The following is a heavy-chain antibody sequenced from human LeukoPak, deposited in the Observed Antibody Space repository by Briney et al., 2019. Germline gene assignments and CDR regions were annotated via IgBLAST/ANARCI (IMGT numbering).Heavy chain of an antibody. J-gene: IGHJ6*03. CDR2: ISSSCSTI. CDR1: GFTFSSYE. V-gene: IGHV3-48*03. Sequence: GGSLTLSCAASGFTFSSYEMNWVCKAPGQWLELVSYISSSCSTIYYADSVKGRFTISRDNAKNSLYLQMNSPRAEDTALYYCARARGTVTTGGDYYYYYMDVWGKGTTVTVSS. D-gene: IGHD4-11*01. CDR3: ARARGTVTTGGDYYYYYMDV.